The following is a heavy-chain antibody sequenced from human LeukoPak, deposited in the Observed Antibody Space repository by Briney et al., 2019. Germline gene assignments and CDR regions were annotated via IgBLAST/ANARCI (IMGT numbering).Heavy chain of an antibody. CDR3: ARDSAREQWLGWFDP. V-gene: IGHV4-39*07. D-gene: IGHD6-19*01. J-gene: IGHJ5*02. CDR1: GGSISSSSYY. Sequence: PSETLSLTCTVSGGSISSSSYYWGWIRQPPGTGLEWIGSIYYSGSTNYNPSLKSRVTMSVDTSKNQFSLKLSSVTAADTAVYYCARDSAREQWLGWFDPRGQGTLVTVSS. CDR2: IYYSGST.